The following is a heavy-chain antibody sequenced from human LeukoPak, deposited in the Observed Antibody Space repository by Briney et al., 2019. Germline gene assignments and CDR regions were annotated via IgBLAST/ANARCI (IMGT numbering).Heavy chain of an antibody. D-gene: IGHD1-26*01. CDR3: ARGDSGSYYRLDY. Sequence: SVKVSCKASGGTFSSYAISWVRQAPGQGLEWMGGIIPIFGTANYAQKFQGRVTITTDESTSTAYMELSSLRSEDTAAYYCARGDSGSYYRLDYWGQGTLVTVSS. J-gene: IGHJ4*02. CDR1: GGTFSSYA. V-gene: IGHV1-69*05. CDR2: IIPIFGTA.